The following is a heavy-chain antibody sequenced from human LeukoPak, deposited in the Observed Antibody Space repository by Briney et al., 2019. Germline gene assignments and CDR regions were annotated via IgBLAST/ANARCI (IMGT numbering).Heavy chain of an antibody. CDR1: GYXFTSYW. CDR2: ILSDDYDT. Sequence: GGSLKIYLNGSGYXFTSYWICWVRPMPGKGLEWMGIILSDDYDTRYSPSVQGQVTISADKSISTAYLQWSSLKASDTAMYYCARPYGSGTYYNRVGAFDIWGQGTMVTVSS. J-gene: IGHJ3*02. V-gene: IGHV5-51*01. CDR3: ARPYGSGTYYNRVGAFDI. D-gene: IGHD3-10*01.